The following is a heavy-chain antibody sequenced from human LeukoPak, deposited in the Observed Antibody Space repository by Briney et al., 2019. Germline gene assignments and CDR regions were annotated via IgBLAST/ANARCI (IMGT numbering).Heavy chain of an antibody. Sequence: ASVKVSCKASGYTFTSYGISWVRQAPGQGLEWMGWISAYNGNTNYAQKLQGRVTMTTDTSTSTAYMELRSLRSDDTAVYYCARGSPPKSFSYYYDSSGYRPFDYWGQGTLVTVSS. CDR1: GYTFTSYG. V-gene: IGHV1-18*01. D-gene: IGHD3-22*01. J-gene: IGHJ4*02. CDR2: ISAYNGNT. CDR3: ARGSPPKSFSYYYDSSGYRPFDY.